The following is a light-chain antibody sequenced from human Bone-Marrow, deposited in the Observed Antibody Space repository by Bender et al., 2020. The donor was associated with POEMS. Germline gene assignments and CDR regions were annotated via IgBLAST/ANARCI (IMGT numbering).Light chain of an antibody. J-gene: IGLJ3*02. CDR1: SSNIGAHA. V-gene: IGLV1-44*01. CDR3: AVWDDSLNGWV. Sequence: QSVLTQPPSASGTPGQRVTISCSGGSSNIGAHAVNWYQHLPGTAPNLLIYSSHRRPSEVPDRFSGSRSGTSASLAISGLQSEDEADYYWAVWDDSLNGWVFGGGTKLTVL. CDR2: SSH.